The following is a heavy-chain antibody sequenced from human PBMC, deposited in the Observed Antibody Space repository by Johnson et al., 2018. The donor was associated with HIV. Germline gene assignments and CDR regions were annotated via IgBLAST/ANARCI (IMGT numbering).Heavy chain of an antibody. Sequence: QLVESGGGVVQPGRSLRLSCAASGFSFSNYGMHWVRQAPGKGLEWVAVISYDGSNKYYAASVKGRFTISRDNSKNTLYLQMNSLRTEDTAVYYCAKDTGGNSGGDAFDIWGQGTLVTVSS. J-gene: IGHJ3*02. CDR2: ISYDGSNK. CDR3: AKDTGGNSGGDAFDI. D-gene: IGHD4-23*01. CDR1: GFSFSNYG. V-gene: IGHV3-30*18.